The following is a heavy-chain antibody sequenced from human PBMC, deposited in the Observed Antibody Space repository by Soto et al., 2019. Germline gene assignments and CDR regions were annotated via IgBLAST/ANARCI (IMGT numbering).Heavy chain of an antibody. D-gene: IGHD1-26*01. CDR3: ARDQESSEWELLELNY. V-gene: IGHV1-18*01. J-gene: IGHJ4*02. CDR1: GYTFTSYG. Sequence: ASVKVSCKASGYTFTSYGISWVRQAPGQGLEWMGWISAYNGNTNYAQKLQGRVTMTTDTSTSTAYMELRSLRSDDTAVYYCARDQESSEWELLELNYWGQGTLVTVSS. CDR2: ISAYNGNT.